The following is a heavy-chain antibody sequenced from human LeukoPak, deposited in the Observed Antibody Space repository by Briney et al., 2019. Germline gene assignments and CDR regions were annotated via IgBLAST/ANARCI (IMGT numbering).Heavy chain of an antibody. J-gene: IGHJ4*02. CDR2: ISWNSGSI. V-gene: IGHV3-9*01. Sequence: GGSLRLSCAASGFTFDDYAMRWVRHAPGKGLEWVSGISWNSGSIGYADSVKGRFTISRDNAKNSLYLQMNSLRAEDTALYYCAKDIGYCSGGSCYGFDYWGQGTLVTVSS. CDR1: GFTFDDYA. CDR3: AKDIGYCSGGSCYGFDY. D-gene: IGHD2-15*01.